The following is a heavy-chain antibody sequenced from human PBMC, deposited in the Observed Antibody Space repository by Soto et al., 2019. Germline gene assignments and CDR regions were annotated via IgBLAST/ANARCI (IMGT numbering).Heavy chain of an antibody. D-gene: IGHD2-21*02. Sequence: QVQLMESGGGFVKPGGSLRLSCAVSGFTFSEYYMTWIRQTPGKGLEWIAFISSSASYRSHADYVKGRFTISRDNDQNALYLQMNRLRAEDTGIYYCVKDGGDSASSIAVNWGQGTQVTVSS. V-gene: IGHV3-11*06. CDR1: GFTFSEYY. CDR3: VKDGGDSASSIAVN. CDR2: ISSSASYR. J-gene: IGHJ1*01.